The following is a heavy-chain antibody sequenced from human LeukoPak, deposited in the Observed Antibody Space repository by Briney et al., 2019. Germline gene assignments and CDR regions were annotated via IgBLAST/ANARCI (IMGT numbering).Heavy chain of an antibody. D-gene: IGHD3-10*01. CDR2: ISYDGSNK. J-gene: IGHJ6*03. Sequence: GGSLRLSCADYGFTFSAYGIHWVRQAPGKGLEWVAVISYDGSNKYYADFVQGRFSISRDNSKNTLYLQMSSLRAEDTAVYYCAKDMGPYFYGSGNYYGIYMDVWGKGTTVTVSS. CDR3: AKDMGPYFYGSGNYYGIYMDV. V-gene: IGHV3-30*18. CDR1: GFTFSAYG.